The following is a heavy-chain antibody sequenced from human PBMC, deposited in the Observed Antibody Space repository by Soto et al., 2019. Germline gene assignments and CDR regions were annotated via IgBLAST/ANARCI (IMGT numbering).Heavy chain of an antibody. D-gene: IGHD5-12*01. CDR1: GGSISSYY. CDR3: ARLARGAYDRGAKTEEYYYYYYMDV. J-gene: IGHJ6*03. V-gene: IGHV4-59*08. CDR2: IYYSGST. Sequence: ETLSLTYTVSGGSISSYYWSWIRQPPGKGLEWIGYIYYSGSTNYNPSLKSRVTISVDTSKNQFSLKLSSVTAADTAVYYCARLARGAYDRGAKTEEYYYYYYMDVWGKGTTVTVSS.